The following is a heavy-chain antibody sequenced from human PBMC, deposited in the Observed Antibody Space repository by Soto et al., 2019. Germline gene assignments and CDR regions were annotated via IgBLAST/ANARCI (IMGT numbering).Heavy chain of an antibody. CDR3: AKGITMIAN. CDR1: GFTLSSYA. V-gene: IGHV3-23*01. D-gene: IGHD3-22*01. J-gene: IGHJ4*02. CDR2: ISGSGGST. Sequence: GGSLRLSCAASGFTLSSYAMSWVRQAPGKGLGWVSAISGSGGSTYYADSVKSRFTISRDNSTNTLYLQMNSLRAADTAAYYCAKGITMIANWGQGTMVTVYS.